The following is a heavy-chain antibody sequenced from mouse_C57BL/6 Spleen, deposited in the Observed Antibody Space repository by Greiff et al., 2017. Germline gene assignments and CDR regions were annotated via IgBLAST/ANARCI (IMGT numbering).Heavy chain of an antibody. CDR3: ARDASVNHYAMDY. CDR2: SRNKAIDYTT. V-gene: IGHV7-1*01. CDR1: GFTFSDFY. J-gene: IGHJ4*01. D-gene: IGHD6-1*01. Sequence: EVKLVESGGGLVQSGRSLRLSCATSGFTFSDFYMEWVRQAPGKGLEWIAASRNKAIDYTTEYGASVKGLFIVSRDTSQSILYLQMNALRAEDTAIYYCARDASVNHYAMDYWGQGTSVTVSS.